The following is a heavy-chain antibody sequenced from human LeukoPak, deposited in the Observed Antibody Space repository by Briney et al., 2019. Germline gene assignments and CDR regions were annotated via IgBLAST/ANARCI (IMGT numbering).Heavy chain of an antibody. CDR2: IRWNSGSI. CDR3: AKASAMGLRLGVLSLPLFDY. D-gene: IGHD3-16*02. CDR1: GFTFDDYA. J-gene: IGHJ4*02. V-gene: IGHV3-9*01. Sequence: GGSLRLCCAASGFTFDDYAMHWVRQAPGKGLEWVSGIRWNSGSIGYADSVKGRFTISGDNAKNSLSLQMNSLRGEDTALYYCAKASAMGLRLGVLSLPLFDYCGQGTLVTVSS.